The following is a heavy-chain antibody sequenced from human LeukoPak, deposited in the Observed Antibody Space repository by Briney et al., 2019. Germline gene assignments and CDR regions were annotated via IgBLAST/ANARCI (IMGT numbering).Heavy chain of an antibody. CDR3: ARGDSSGSPAFDY. Sequence: SVKVSCKASGGTFSSYAISWVRQAPGQGLEWMGGIIPIFGTANYAQKFQGRVTITADKSTSTAYMELSSLRSEDTAVYYCARGDSSGSPAFDYWGQGTLVTVSS. J-gene: IGHJ4*02. CDR1: GGTFSSYA. D-gene: IGHD3-22*01. CDR2: IIPIFGTA. V-gene: IGHV1-69*06.